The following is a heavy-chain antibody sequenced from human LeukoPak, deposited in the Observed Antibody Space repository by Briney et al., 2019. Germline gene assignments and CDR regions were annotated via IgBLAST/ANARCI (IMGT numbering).Heavy chain of an antibody. D-gene: IGHD3-10*01. CDR1: GASVRSYY. CDR3: ARGQAGLLNH. V-gene: IGHV4-34*01. CDR2: INHSGSS. Sequence: SETLSLTRTVSGASVRSYYWSWIRQPPGKGLEWIGEINHSGSSNYNPSLMGRVTIAGDTSKNQFSLKLTPVTAADTAVYYCARGQAGLLNHWGQGTLVTVSS. J-gene: IGHJ5*02.